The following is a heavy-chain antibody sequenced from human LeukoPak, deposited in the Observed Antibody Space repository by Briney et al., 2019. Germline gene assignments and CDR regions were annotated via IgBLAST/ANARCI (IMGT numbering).Heavy chain of an antibody. CDR1: GFTFSSYA. Sequence: GGSLRLSCAASGFTFSSYAMHWVRQAQGKGLEWVAVISYDGSNKYYADSVKGRFTISRDNSKNTLYLQMNSLRAEDTAVYYCARDQKIAAAGTGTFDPWGQGTLVTVSS. CDR2: ISYDGSNK. CDR3: ARDQKIAAAGTGTFDP. J-gene: IGHJ5*02. D-gene: IGHD6-13*01. V-gene: IGHV3-30-3*01.